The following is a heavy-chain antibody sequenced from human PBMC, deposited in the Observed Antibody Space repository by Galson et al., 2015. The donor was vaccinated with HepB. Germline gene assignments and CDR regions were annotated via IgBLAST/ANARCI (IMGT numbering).Heavy chain of an antibody. CDR1: GFTFSAYA. CDR3: AKDGAVDCSRANCFGLHYYYMDV. D-gene: IGHD2-2*01. Sequence: SLRLSCAASGFTFSAYAIHWVRQAPGKGLEWLVVISYDGGDKYYADSVKGRFTISRDNSKNTLYLQMNSLRAEDTAVYYCAKDGAVDCSRANCFGLHYYYMDVWGKGTTVTVSS. CDR2: ISYDGGDK. J-gene: IGHJ6*03. V-gene: IGHV3-30-3*01.